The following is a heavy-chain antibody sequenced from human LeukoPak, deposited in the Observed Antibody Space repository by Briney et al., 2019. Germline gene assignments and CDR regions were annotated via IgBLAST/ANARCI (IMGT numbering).Heavy chain of an antibody. J-gene: IGHJ4*02. D-gene: IGHD1-26*01. CDR3: ARDPVLGAPDYLDY. CDR1: GFTFSKYW. V-gene: IGHV3-30-3*01. Sequence: GGSLRLSCVASGFTFSKYWMTWVRQAPGKGLEWVAVTSADESIKIYNDSVRGRFTISRDNSKNIQYLQMNSVRVEDTAVYYCARDPVLGAPDYLDYWGRGTLVTVSS. CDR2: TSADESIK.